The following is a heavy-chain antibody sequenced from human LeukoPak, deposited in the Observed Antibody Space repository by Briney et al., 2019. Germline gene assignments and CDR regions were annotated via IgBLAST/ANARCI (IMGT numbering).Heavy chain of an antibody. D-gene: IGHD1-26*01. CDR1: GFTFSTYD. V-gene: IGHV3-30*18. Sequence: GGSLRLSCAASGFTFSTYDMHWVRQTPGKGLEWVAVISSDGSTKYYADSVKGRFTISRDNSKNTLYLQMNRLRAEDTAVYYCAKEGYSYGEMGHWGQGTLVTVSS. J-gene: IGHJ4*02. CDR2: ISSDGSTK. CDR3: AKEGYSYGEMGH.